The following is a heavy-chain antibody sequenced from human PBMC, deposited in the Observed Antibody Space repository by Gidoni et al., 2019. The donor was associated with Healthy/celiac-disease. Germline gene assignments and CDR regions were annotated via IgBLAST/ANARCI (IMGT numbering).Heavy chain of an antibody. CDR3: ARDRIAAAGTGYYYYGMDV. J-gene: IGHJ6*02. V-gene: IGHV4-59*01. CDR2: IYYSGST. CDR1: GGSISSYY. D-gene: IGHD6-13*01. Sequence: QVQLRESGPGLVKPSETLSLTCTVSGGSISSYYWSWIRQPPGKGLEWIGYIYYSGSTNYNPSLKSRVTISVDTSKNQFSLKLSSVTAADTAVYYCARDRIAAAGTGYYYYGMDVWGQGTTVTVSS.